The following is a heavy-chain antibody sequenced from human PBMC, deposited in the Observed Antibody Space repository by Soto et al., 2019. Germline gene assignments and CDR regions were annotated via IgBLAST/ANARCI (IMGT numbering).Heavy chain of an antibody. CDR1: GGSFSGYY. CDR2: INHSGST. J-gene: IGHJ4*02. CDR3: ARGGWFGEPQTLTPYYFDY. V-gene: IGHV4-34*01. Sequence: QVQLQQWGAGLLKPSETLSLTCAVYGGSFSGYYWSWIRQPPGKGLEWIGEINHSGSTNYNPSLKSRVTISVDTSKNQFSLKLSSVPAADTAVYYCARGGWFGEPQTLTPYYFDYWGQGTLVTVSS. D-gene: IGHD3-10*01.